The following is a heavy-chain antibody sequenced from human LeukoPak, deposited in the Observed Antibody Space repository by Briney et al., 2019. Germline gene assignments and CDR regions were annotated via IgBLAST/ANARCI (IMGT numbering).Heavy chain of an antibody. Sequence: GGSLRLSCAASGFTFSSYWMSWGRHAPGKGLQWLANIKQDGSEKYYVDSVKGRFTISRDNAKNSLYLQMYSLRAEDTAVYYCARWGITMVRGVIDPSGDYGMDVWGKGTTVTVSS. CDR2: IKQDGSEK. D-gene: IGHD3-10*01. CDR1: GFTFSSYW. V-gene: IGHV3-7*03. CDR3: ARWGITMVRGVIDPSGDYGMDV. J-gene: IGHJ6*04.